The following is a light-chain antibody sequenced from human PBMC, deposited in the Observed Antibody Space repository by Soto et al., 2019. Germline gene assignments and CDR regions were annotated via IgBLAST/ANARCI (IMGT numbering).Light chain of an antibody. CDR3: QQYNNWPFS. Sequence: PSTLSLSPGERAPLSCRAGQGVTTNFAWYQQKSGQSPRLLIYDVSSRATGVPSRFSGTGSETDFTLTISGLQSEDSAIYFCQQYNNWPFSFGQGTRLEIK. CDR1: QGVTTN. CDR2: DVS. J-gene: IGKJ5*01. V-gene: IGKV3-15*01.